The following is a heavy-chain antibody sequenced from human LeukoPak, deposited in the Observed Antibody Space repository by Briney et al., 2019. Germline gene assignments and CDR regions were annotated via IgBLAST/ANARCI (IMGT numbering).Heavy chain of an antibody. CDR1: GFSFSGSA. Sequence: XGSXXXXXXASGFSFSGSAXXXVRXAPGKGXXGXGCIRSKANGYTTAYGVSMKGRFTISRDDSKRTAYVQMNSLKIEDTAVYYCTRLGGGDAFDIWGPGTMVTVSS. V-gene: IGHV3-73*01. J-gene: IGHJ3*02. CDR3: TRLGGGDAFDI. CDR2: IRSKANGYTT.